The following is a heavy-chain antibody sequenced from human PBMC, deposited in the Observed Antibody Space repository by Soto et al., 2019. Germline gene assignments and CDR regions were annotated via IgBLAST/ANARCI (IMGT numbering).Heavy chain of an antibody. CDR3: ARALPDYYGSGSYYNDMDYYYYGMDV. V-gene: IGHV4-59*01. D-gene: IGHD3-10*01. CDR1: GVSISSYY. CDR2: IYYSGST. J-gene: IGHJ6*02. Sequence: SETLSLTCTVSGVSISSYYWSWIPQPPWKGLEWIGYIYYSGSTNYNPSLKSRVTISVDTSKNQFSLKLSSVTAADTAVYYCARALPDYYGSGSYYNDMDYYYYGMDVWGQGTTVT.